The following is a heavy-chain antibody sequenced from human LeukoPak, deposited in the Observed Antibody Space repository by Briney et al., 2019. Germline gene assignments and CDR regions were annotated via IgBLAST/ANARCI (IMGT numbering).Heavy chain of an antibody. D-gene: IGHD6-13*01. J-gene: IGHJ4*02. CDR2: ISWNSGSI. V-gene: IGHV3-9*01. Sequence: GGSLRLSCAASGFTFDDYAMHWVRQAPGKGLEWVSGISWNSGSIGYADSVKGRFTISRDNAKNSLYLQMNSLRAEDTALYYCAKGSAAGSPPRDYWGQGNLVTVSS. CDR1: GFTFDDYA. CDR3: AKGSAAGSPPRDY.